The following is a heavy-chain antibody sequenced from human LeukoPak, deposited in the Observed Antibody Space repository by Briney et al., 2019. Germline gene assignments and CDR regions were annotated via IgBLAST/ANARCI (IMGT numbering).Heavy chain of an antibody. CDR2: ISSSSSYI. D-gene: IGHD2-15*01. J-gene: IGHJ4*02. V-gene: IGHV3-21*01. CDR3: ARETPASSGTIDY. CDR1: GFTFSSYS. Sequence: PGGSLRLSYAASGFTFSSYSMNWVRQAPGEGLEWVSSISSSSSYIYYADSVKGRFTISRDNAKNSLYLQMNSLRAEDTAVYYCARETPASSGTIDYWGQGTLVTVSS.